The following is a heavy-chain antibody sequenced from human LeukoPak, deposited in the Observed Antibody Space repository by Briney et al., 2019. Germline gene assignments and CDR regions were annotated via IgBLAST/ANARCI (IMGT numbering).Heavy chain of an antibody. Sequence: SVKLSCKASGGTFSSYAISWVRQAPGQGLEWMGRIIPILGIANYAQKFQGRVTITADKSTSTAYMELSSLRSEDTAVYYCARDSSGWYPSIDYWGQGTLVTVSS. CDR1: GGTFSSYA. CDR3: ARDSSGWYPSIDY. V-gene: IGHV1-69*04. CDR2: IIPILGIA. J-gene: IGHJ4*02. D-gene: IGHD6-19*01.